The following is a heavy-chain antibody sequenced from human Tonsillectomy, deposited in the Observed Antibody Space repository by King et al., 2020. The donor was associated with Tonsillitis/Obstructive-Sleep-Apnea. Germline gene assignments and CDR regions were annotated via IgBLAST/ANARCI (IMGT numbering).Heavy chain of an antibody. CDR3: ARTPDMIRFDP. D-gene: IGHD3-22*01. V-gene: IGHV4-34*01. Sequence: VQLQQWGAGLLTPSETLSLTRAVYGGSFSGYYWSWIRQPPGKGLEWIGEINHSGRTNYNPSLKSRVTISVDTSKYQFSLNLSSVTAADPAVYYCARTPDMIRFDPWGQGTRVTVSS. CDR2: INHSGRT. J-gene: IGHJ5*02. CDR1: GGSFSGYY.